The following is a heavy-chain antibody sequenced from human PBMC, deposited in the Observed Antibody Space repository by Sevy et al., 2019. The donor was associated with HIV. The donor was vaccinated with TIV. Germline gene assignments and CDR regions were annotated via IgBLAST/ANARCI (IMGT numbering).Heavy chain of an antibody. CDR2: INKDGSQK. CDR3: ARGRHMDV. V-gene: IGHV3-7*03. Sequence: GGSLRLSCAVSGFSFDSYGMTWVRQAPGKGLEWVANINKDGSQKYYVDSVKGRFTISRDNADNSLYLQMNSLRAEDTAVYYCARGRHMDVWGKGITVTVSS. CDR1: GFSFDSYG. J-gene: IGHJ6*04.